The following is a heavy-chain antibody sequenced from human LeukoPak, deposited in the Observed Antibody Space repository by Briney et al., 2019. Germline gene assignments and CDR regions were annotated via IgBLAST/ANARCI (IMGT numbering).Heavy chain of an antibody. Sequence: GGSLRLSCAASGFTFSSYAMSWVRQTPGKGLEWVSAISGSGGSTYYADSVGGRFTISRDNSKNTLFLQMNSLRDEDTAVYYCAKDLYSNYGPADYWGQGNLVTVSS. CDR1: GFTFSSYA. CDR3: AKDLYSNYGPADY. D-gene: IGHD4-11*01. J-gene: IGHJ4*02. CDR2: ISGSGGST. V-gene: IGHV3-23*01.